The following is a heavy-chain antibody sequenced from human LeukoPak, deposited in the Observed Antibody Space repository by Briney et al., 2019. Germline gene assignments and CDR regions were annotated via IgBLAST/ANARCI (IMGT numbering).Heavy chain of an antibody. CDR3: VRTKVRGVKTPQYYYYYGMDV. CDR1: GGSFSGYY. D-gene: IGHD3-10*01. Sequence: SETLSLTCAVYGGSFSGYYWSWIRQPPGKGLEWIGETNHSGSTNYNPSLKSRVTISVDTSKNQLSLKLSSVTAADTAVYYCVRTKVRGVKTPQYYYYYGMDVWGQGTTVTVSS. CDR2: TNHSGST. J-gene: IGHJ6*02. V-gene: IGHV4-34*01.